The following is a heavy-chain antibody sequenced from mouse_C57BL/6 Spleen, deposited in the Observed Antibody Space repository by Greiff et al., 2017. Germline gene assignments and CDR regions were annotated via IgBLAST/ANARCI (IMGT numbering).Heavy chain of an antibody. Sequence: EVKLVESGGDLVKPGGSLKLSCAASGFTFSSYGMSWVRQTPDKRLEWVATISSGGSYTYYPDSVKGRVTISRDNAKNTLYLQMSSLKSEETAMYYCARQGTEAWFAYWGQGTLVTVSA. J-gene: IGHJ3*01. CDR2: ISSGGSYT. V-gene: IGHV5-6*01. CDR3: ARQGTEAWFAY. CDR1: GFTFSSYG. D-gene: IGHD3-3*01.